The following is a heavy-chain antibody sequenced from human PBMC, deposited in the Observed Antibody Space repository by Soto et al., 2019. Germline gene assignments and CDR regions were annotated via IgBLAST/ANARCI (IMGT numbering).Heavy chain of an antibody. CDR1: GYTFTSYY. CDR2: IKLSGGST. Sequence: QVQLMQSGAEVKKPGASVRVSCVASGYTFTSYYMHWVRQAPGQGLEWLGVIKLSGGSTTYAQRFQGRVTVTRDTSTSIVYMELRSLRSEDTAVYHCAREGNSYSGMDVWGQGTTVTVS. V-gene: IGHV1-46*01. J-gene: IGHJ6*02. CDR3: AREGNSYSGMDV.